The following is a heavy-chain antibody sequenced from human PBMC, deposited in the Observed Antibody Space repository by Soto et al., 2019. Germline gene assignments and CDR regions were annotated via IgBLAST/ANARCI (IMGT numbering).Heavy chain of an antibody. J-gene: IGHJ4*02. CDR2: IYKSGSS. Sequence: SETLSLTCTVSGGSILSSTYYWAWIRQPPGKGLEWIGSIYKSGSSYYNPSLKSRVTISVDTSKNQFSLKLSSVTAADTAIYYCVTATFGGVMWPVDHWGQGTLVTVSS. CDR3: VTATFGGVMWPVDH. V-gene: IGHV4-39*01. D-gene: IGHD3-16*01. CDR1: GGSILSSTYY.